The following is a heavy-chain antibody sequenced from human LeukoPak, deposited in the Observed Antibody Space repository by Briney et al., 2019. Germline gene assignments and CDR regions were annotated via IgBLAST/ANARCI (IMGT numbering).Heavy chain of an antibody. CDR3: ARLRGSYLYYYGMDV. CDR1: GGSISSDDYY. CDR2: IFYDGDT. J-gene: IGHJ6*02. D-gene: IGHD1-26*01. Sequence: SETLSLTCTVSGGSISSDDYYWGWIRQPPGKGLEWIGTIFYDGDTYYSPSLKSRVTVSVDTSKNQFSLKLSSVTAADTAVYYCARLRGSYLYYYGMDVWGQGTTVTVSS. V-gene: IGHV4-39*01.